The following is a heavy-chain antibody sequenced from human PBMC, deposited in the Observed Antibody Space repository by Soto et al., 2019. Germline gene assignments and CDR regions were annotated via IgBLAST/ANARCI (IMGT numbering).Heavy chain of an antibody. Sequence: GGSLRLSCAASGFTFSSYGMHWVRQAPGKGLEWVAVISYDGSNKYYADSVKGRFTISRDNSKNTLYLQMNSLRAEDTAVYYCAKDRLIFGVVAYMDVWGQGTTVTVSS. V-gene: IGHV3-30*18. J-gene: IGHJ6*02. CDR2: ISYDGSNK. CDR3: AKDRLIFGVVAYMDV. CDR1: GFTFSSYG. D-gene: IGHD3-3*01.